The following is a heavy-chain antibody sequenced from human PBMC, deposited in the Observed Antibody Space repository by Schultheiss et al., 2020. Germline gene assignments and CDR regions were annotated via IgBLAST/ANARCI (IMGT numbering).Heavy chain of an antibody. D-gene: IGHD6-19*01. V-gene: IGHV3-74*01. CDR1: GFTFSSSW. CDR2: IKSDGSST. Sequence: GESLKISCAASGFTFSSSWMHWVRQAPGKGLLWVSRIKSDGSSTSYADSVKGRFTISRDNAKNTLYLQMNGLTAYDMAVYYCARGDGSSGWYFDYWGEGTLVTVAS. CDR3: ARGDGSSGWYFDY. J-gene: IGHJ4*02.